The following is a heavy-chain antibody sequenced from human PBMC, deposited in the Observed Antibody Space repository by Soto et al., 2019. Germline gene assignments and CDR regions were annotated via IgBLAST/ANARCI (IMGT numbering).Heavy chain of an antibody. CDR3: TRGPRVSSTGTGAH. Sequence: WGALVVCWVFSGFTFSAYWMPWVRQVPGKGLIWVSRISDDGSTTTYADSVKGRFTISRDNAKNTLYLQMNSLRADDTGLYYCTRGPRVSSTGTGAHWGQGTMVTVSS. CDR2: ISDDGSTT. D-gene: IGHD1-1*01. J-gene: IGHJ4*02. V-gene: IGHV3-74*01. CDR1: GFTFSAYW.